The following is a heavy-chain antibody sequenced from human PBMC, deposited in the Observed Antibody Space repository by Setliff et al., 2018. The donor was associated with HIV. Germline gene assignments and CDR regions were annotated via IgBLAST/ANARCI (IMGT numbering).Heavy chain of an antibody. CDR2: IIPMFGTT. Sequence: SVKVSCKASGGTFSSYAISWVRQAPGQGLEWMGRIIPMFGTTNYAQKFQGRVTSTADKSTSTAYMELSSLRSEDTAVYYCARDRKVGTTTNYYYYMDVWGKGTTVTVSS. CDR3: ARDRKVGTTTNYYYYMDV. CDR1: GGTFSSYA. J-gene: IGHJ6*03. D-gene: IGHD1-26*01. V-gene: IGHV1-69*06.